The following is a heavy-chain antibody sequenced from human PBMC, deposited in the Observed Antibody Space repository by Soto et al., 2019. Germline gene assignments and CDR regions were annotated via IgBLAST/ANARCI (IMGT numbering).Heavy chain of an antibody. CDR2: XXPIFGTA. D-gene: IGHD2-2*01. CDR1: GGTFSSYA. V-gene: IGHV1-69*01. J-gene: IGHJ6*02. CDR3: ARDPYCSSTSCPPYYYGMDV. Sequence: QXXLVQSGAXXKKPGSSVKXXXKASGGTFSSYAXSWXXXAXGQGLEWXXXXXPIFGTANYAQKFQGRVTITADESTSTAYMELSSLRSEDTAVYYCARDPYCSSTSCPPYYYGMDVWGQGTTVTVSS.